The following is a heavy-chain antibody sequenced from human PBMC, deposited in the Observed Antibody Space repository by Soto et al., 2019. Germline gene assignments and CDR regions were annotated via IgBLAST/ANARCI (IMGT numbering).Heavy chain of an antibody. CDR3: ARYGSGSYYNGRFDS. D-gene: IGHD3-10*01. CDR1: GGSISNYY. CDR2: IYYSGST. Sequence: SETLSLTCTVSGGSISNYYWSWIRQPPGKELEWIGYIYYSGSTNYNPSLKSRVTISIDTSKNQFSLKLSSVTAADTAVYYCARYGSGSYYNGRFDSWGQGTLVTVSS. J-gene: IGHJ5*01. V-gene: IGHV4-59*01.